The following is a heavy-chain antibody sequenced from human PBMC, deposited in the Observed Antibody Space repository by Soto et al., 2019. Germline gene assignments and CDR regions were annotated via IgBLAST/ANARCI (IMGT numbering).Heavy chain of an antibody. CDR3: ARVCDWTCSCHYFYGMDV. Sequence: GWSLRLPCVRSSLTVSKCGMHSIPHAPARGLEWVAIISPYGGNNSYGGPVKSLFAVTRHNSKGSLSLHITSPSVKATATYYCARVCDWTCSCHYFYGMDVWGRGTTVTVSS. J-gene: IGHJ6*01. V-gene: IGHV3-30*03. CDR2: ISPYGGNN. CDR1: SLTVSKCG. D-gene: IGHD2-21*01.